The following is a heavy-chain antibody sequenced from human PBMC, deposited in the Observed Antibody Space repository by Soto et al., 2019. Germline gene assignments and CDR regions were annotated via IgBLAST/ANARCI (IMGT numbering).Heavy chain of an antibody. CDR3: ARGVSAGVDY. V-gene: IGHV1-8*01. J-gene: IGHJ4*02. CDR2: MQPSTGRT. Sequence: QVQLVQSGAEVREPGASVKVSCKASGYSFTSLDINWVRQTAGQGLEWMGWMQPSTGRTGYAQKFPGRVTMTRDTSINPAYMELTTLTSDDTAFYYCARGVSAGVDYWGQGTLVTVSS. D-gene: IGHD1-26*01. CDR1: GYSFTSLD.